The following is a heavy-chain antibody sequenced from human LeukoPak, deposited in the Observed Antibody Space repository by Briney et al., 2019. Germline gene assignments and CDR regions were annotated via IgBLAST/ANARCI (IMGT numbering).Heavy chain of an antibody. J-gene: IGHJ4*02. CDR1: GGTFSSYA. V-gene: IGHV1-69*04. Sequence: GASVKVSCKASGGTFSSYAISWVRQAPGQGLEWMGRITPILGIANYAQKFQGRVTITADKSTSTAYMELSSLRSEDTAVYYCARTVYSSGWLFDYWGQGTLVTVSS. D-gene: IGHD6-19*01. CDR3: ARTVYSSGWLFDY. CDR2: ITPILGIA.